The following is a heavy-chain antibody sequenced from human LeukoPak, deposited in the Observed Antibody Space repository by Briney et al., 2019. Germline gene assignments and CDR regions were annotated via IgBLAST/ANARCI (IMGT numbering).Heavy chain of an antibody. J-gene: IGHJ4*02. CDR2: IYPGDSDT. V-gene: IGHV5-51*01. CDR3: ARQGFLNYDILTGYVPGEIDY. Sequence: GESLKISCEGFGYSFTHYWIGWARQMPGKGLEWMGIIYPGDSDTRYSPSFQGQVTISADKSISTAYLQWSSLKASDTAMYYCARQGFLNYDILTGYVPGEIDYWGQGTLVTVSS. CDR1: GYSFTHYW. D-gene: IGHD3-9*01.